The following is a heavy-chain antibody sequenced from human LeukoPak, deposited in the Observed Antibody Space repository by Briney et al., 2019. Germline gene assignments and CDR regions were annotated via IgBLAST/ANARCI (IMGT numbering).Heavy chain of an antibody. Sequence: SETLSLTCTVSGGSISSHYWSWIRQPPGKGLEWIGYIYYSGSTNYNPSLKSRVTISVDTSKNQYSLKLSSVTAADTAVYYCAKLGGQEVYNYYVGVWGKGTTVAVSS. J-gene: IGHJ6*03. D-gene: IGHD3-16*01. V-gene: IGHV4-59*11. CDR1: GGSISSHY. CDR2: IYYSGST. CDR3: AKLGGQEVYNYYVGV.